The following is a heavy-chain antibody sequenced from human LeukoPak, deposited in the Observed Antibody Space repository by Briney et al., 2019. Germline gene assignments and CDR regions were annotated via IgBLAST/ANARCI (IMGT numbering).Heavy chain of an antibody. Sequence: ASVTVSCKASGFTFINYYMHWVRQAPGQGLEWLGIINLSGGSTHYPQKFQDRVTMTRDTSTSTVYMELSSLRSEDTAVYYCARDLDYGEKSEDYWGQGTLVTVSS. CDR2: INLSGGST. CDR1: GFTFINYY. V-gene: IGHV1-46*01. CDR3: ARDLDYGEKSEDY. D-gene: IGHD4/OR15-4a*01. J-gene: IGHJ4*02.